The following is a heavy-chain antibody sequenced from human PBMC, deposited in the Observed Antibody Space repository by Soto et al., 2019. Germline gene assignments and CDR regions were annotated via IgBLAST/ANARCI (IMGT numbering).Heavy chain of an antibody. J-gene: IGHJ4*02. CDR1: GFTFSSYV. CDR2: ISGSGDST. V-gene: IGHV3-23*01. CDR3: ATVEMTTIAHFDY. D-gene: IGHD4-4*01. Sequence: HPGGSLRLSCVASGFTFSSYVMSWVRQAPGKGLQWVSTISGSGDSTYYVASLKGRFTTSRDNSKNTLYLQMNSLRAEDTAVYFCATVEMTTIAHFDYWGQGALVTVSS.